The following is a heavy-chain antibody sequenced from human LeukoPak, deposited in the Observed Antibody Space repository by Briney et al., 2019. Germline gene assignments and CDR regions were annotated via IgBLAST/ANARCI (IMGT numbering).Heavy chain of an antibody. CDR3: AREFTIFGAFDI. CDR2: IYTSGST. V-gene: IGHV4-61*02. D-gene: IGHD3-3*01. J-gene: IGHJ3*02. Sequence: PSQTLSLTCTVSGGSISSGSYYWSWIRQPAGKGLEWIGRIYTSGSTNYNPSLKSRVTISVDTSKNQFSLKLSSVTAADTAVYYCAREFTIFGAFDIWGQGTMVTVPS. CDR1: GGSISSGSYY.